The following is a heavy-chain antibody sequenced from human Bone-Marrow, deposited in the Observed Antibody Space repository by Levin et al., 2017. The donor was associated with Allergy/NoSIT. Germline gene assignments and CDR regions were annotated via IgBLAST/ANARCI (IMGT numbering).Heavy chain of an antibody. D-gene: IGHD2-2*02. CDR2: IFYSGAT. CDR1: GDSLSSSSSY. CDR3: ARTHTAGLDWYFDL. J-gene: IGHJ2*01. V-gene: IGHV4-39*01. Sequence: SQTLSLTCTVSGDSLSSSSSYWGWIRQPPGKGLEWIGSIFYSGATYYNPSLKSRVTISVDTSKNQISLQLNSVSATDKAVYYCARTHTAGLDWYFDLWGRGTLVTVSS.